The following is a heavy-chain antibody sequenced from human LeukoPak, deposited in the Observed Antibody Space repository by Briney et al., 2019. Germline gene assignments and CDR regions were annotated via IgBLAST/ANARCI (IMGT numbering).Heavy chain of an antibody. V-gene: IGHV1-3*03. Sequence: ASVKVSCKASGYTFSSHAIQWVRQAPGQRFEWMGWINCGNGDARYSEELQGRVTITRDTSASTVYMELSSLRSEDMAVYYCARRAWSAVAGTFWFDPWGQGTLVTVSS. J-gene: IGHJ5*02. CDR1: GYTFSSHA. D-gene: IGHD6-19*01. CDR3: ARRAWSAVAGTFWFDP. CDR2: INCGNGDA.